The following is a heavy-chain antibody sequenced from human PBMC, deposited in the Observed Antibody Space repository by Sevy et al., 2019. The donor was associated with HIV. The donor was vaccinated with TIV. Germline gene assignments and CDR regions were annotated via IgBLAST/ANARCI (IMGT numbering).Heavy chain of an antibody. CDR2: VYSSGTT. J-gene: IGHJ4*02. D-gene: IGHD6-19*01. V-gene: IGHV4-61*02. CDR3: ARDRAGYGSCGFFDY. CDR1: GGSISNGNFY. Sequence: SETLSLTCTVSGGSISNGNFYWSWIRQPAGKRLEYIGRVYSSGTTNYNPSLMSRVTISVDTSTNQFSLTLNSMTAADTAFYYCARDRAGYGSCGFFDYWGQGIPVTVSS.